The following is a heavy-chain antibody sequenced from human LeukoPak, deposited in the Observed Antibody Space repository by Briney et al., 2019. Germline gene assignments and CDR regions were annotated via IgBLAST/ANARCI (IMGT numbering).Heavy chain of an antibody. CDR2: FDPEDGET. J-gene: IGHJ4*02. V-gene: IGHV1-24*01. CDR1: GYTLTELS. CDR3: ATANYYDSSGYYGSRYDY. D-gene: IGHD3-22*01. Sequence: ASVKDSCRVSGYTLTELSMHWVRQAPGKGLEWMGGFDPEDGETIYAQKFQGRVTMTEDTSTDTAYMELSSLRSEDTAVYYCATANYYDSSGYYGSRYDYWGQGTLVTVSS.